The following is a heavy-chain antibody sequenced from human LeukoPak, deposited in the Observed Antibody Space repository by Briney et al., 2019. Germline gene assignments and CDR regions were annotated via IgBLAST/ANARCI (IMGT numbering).Heavy chain of an antibody. Sequence: SETLSLTCTVSGGSISSGDYYWSWIRQPPGKRLEWIGYIYYSGSTYYNPSLKSRVTISVDTSKNQFSLKLSSVTAADTAVYYCARGSERLGYGVDYWGQGTLVTVSS. J-gene: IGHJ4*02. CDR3: ARGSERLGYGVDY. D-gene: IGHD2-15*01. V-gene: IGHV4-30-4*01. CDR2: IYYSGST. CDR1: GGSISSGDYY.